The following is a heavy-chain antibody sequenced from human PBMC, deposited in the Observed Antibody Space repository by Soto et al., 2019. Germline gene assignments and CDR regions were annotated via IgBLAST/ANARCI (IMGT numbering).Heavy chain of an antibody. CDR1: GGTFSSYA. J-gene: IGHJ3*02. CDR2: IIPIFGTA. Sequence: QVQLVQSGAEVKKPGSSVKVSCTASGGTFSSYAISWVRQAPGQGLEWMGGIIPIFGTANYAQKFQGRVTITADESTSTGYMELSSLRSEDTAVYYCARDLADCSSTSCYFEAFDIWGQGTMVTVSS. CDR3: ARDLADCSSTSCYFEAFDI. V-gene: IGHV1-69*01. D-gene: IGHD2-2*01.